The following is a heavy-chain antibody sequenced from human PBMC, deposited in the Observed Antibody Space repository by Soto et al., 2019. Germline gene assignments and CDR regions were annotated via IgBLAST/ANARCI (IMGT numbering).Heavy chain of an antibody. J-gene: IGHJ4*02. CDR3: ERHARQDELDL. D-gene: IGHD3-10*01. CDR1: GVSISSSSHY. V-gene: IGHV4-39*01. CDR2: GYQSGNT. Sequence: QLQLEESDPGLVKPSETLSLTCSVSGVSISSSSHYWGWVRQAPGQGLELIGSGYQSGNTFYKQSLRNRVSVSVDTSTNQTSPGVKFVTAGDTGLYFCERHARQDELDLWGQGPPVTVSS.